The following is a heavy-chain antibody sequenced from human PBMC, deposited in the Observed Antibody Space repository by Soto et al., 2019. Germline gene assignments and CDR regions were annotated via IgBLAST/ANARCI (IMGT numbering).Heavy chain of an antibody. J-gene: IGHJ5*01. Sequence: PGGSLRLSCEVSGITFSNAWMNWVRQAPGKGLEWVARIKTVTDGATTDYAAPVRGRFTISRDDSKNMLFLHMNNVKGDDTGVYLCTSDLPDNWFDPWGRGTQVTVSS. CDR3: TSDLPDNWFDP. D-gene: IGHD3-22*01. CDR1: GITFSNAW. CDR2: IKTVTDGATT. V-gene: IGHV3-15*01.